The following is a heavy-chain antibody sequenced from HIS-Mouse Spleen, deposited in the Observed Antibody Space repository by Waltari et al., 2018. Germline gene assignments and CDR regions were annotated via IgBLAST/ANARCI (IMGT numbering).Heavy chain of an antibody. D-gene: IGHD4-17*01. CDR2: IKQDGSEK. CDR1: GFTFSSYW. Sequence: VQLVESGGGLVQPGGSLRLSCAASGFTFSSYWMSWVRQAPGQGLEWVANIKQDGSEKYYVDSVKGRFTISRDNAKNSLYLQMNSLRAEDTAVYYCAREPHYGGNSHFDYWGQGTLVTVSS. V-gene: IGHV3-7*01. CDR3: AREPHYGGNSHFDY. J-gene: IGHJ4*02.